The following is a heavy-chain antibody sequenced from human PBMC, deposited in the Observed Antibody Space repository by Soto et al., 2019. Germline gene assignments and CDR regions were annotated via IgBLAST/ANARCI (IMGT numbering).Heavy chain of an antibody. V-gene: IGHV3-30-3*01. CDR1: GFTFSSYA. Sequence: SLRLSCAASGFTFSSYAMHWVRQAPGKGLEWVAVISYDGSNKYYADSVKGRFTISRDNSKNTLYLQMNSLRAEDTAVYYCARDQEGLDVWGQGTTVTVSS. CDR3: ARDQEGLDV. CDR2: ISYDGSNK. J-gene: IGHJ6*02.